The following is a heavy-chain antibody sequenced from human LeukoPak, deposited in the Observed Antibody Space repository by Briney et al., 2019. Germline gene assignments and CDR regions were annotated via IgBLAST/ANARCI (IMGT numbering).Heavy chain of an antibody. V-gene: IGHV3-23*01. Sequence: GGSLRLSCAASGFTFSSYAMSWVRQAPGKVLERVSAISGNGGSTYYADSVKHRYTIPRHNSKNTRYLQMNSLRAEDTTVYYCAKDRSIAVAANPFDYWGQGTLVTVSS. J-gene: IGHJ4*02. D-gene: IGHD6-19*01. CDR3: AKDRSIAVAANPFDY. CDR1: GFTFSSYA. CDR2: ISGNGGST.